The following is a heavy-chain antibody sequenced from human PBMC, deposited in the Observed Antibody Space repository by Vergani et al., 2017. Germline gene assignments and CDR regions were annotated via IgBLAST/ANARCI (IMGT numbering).Heavy chain of an antibody. CDR2: IYYSGST. V-gene: IGHV4-39*01. J-gene: IGHJ4*02. CDR3: ARGLSALTYYDILTGYSGRPSRGAFDY. Sequence: QLQLQESGPGLVKPSETLSLTCTVSGGSISSSSYYWGWIRQPPGKGLEWIGSIYYSGSTYYNPSLKSRVTISVDTSKNQFSLKMSSVTAADTAVYYCARGLSALTYYDILTGYSGRPSRGAFDYWGQGTLVTVSS. D-gene: IGHD3-9*01. CDR1: GGSISSSSYY.